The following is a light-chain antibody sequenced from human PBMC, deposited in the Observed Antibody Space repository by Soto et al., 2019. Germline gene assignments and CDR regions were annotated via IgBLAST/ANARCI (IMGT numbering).Light chain of an antibody. Sequence: QSVLTQPPSVSAAPGQKVTISCSGSSSNIGGNSVHWYQQLPGTAPKLLIYGDTNRPSGVPDRFSGSKSATSASLAITGLQAEDEADYYCQSYESSPSGYVFGTGTKVTVL. V-gene: IGLV1-40*01. CDR3: QSYESSPSGYV. CDR2: GDT. J-gene: IGLJ1*01. CDR1: SSNIGGNS.